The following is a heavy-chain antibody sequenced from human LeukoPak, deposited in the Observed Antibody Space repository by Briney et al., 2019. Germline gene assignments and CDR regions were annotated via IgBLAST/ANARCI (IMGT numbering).Heavy chain of an antibody. J-gene: IGHJ5*02. Sequence: GGSLRLSCAASGFTFSSYSMNWVRQAPGKGLEWVSYISSSSSTIYYADSVKGRFTISRDNAKNSLYLQMNSLRAEDTALYHCARTVVRGVKAYNWFDPWGQGTLVTVSS. CDR1: GFTFSSYS. CDR2: ISSSSSTI. CDR3: ARTVVRGVKAYNWFDP. V-gene: IGHV3-48*04. D-gene: IGHD3-10*01.